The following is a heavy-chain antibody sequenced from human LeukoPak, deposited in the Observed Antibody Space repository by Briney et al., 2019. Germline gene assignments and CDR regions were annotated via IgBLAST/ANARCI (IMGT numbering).Heavy chain of an antibody. J-gene: IGHJ4*02. CDR2: ISAYNGNT. V-gene: IGHV1-18*01. Sequence: ASVKVSCKASGYTFTSYGISWVRQVPGQGLEWVGWISAYNGNTNYAQTLQGRVTMTTDTSTSTAYMELRSLRSDDTAVYYCARDRVGATTGAFDYWGQGTLVTVSS. CDR1: GYTFTSYG. CDR3: ARDRVGATTGAFDY. D-gene: IGHD1-26*01.